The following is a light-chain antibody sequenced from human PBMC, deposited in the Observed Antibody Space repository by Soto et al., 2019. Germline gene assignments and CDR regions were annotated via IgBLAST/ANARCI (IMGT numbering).Light chain of an antibody. CDR3: QQYNSYST. Sequence: DVQMTQSPSTLSASMGDRVTITCRARQSISSWVAWYQQKPGKAPQLLISGASGLQGGVPSRFSGSGSGTEFTLTISSLQPDDFATYYCQQYNSYSTFGGGTKVEIK. CDR2: GAS. V-gene: IGKV1-5*01. J-gene: IGKJ4*01. CDR1: QSISSW.